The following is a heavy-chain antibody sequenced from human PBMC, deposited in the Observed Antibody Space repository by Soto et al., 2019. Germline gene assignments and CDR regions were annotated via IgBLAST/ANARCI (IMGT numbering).Heavy chain of an antibody. CDR1: GFTFSTYS. J-gene: IGHJ6*02. CDR3: XXXXXXXXXXMDV. Sequence: ESGGDLVQPGGSLRLSCAASGFTFSTYSMNWVRQAPGKGLEWVSYISSRXYXXXXXXXXXXXFTISRDNAKNSLYLQMXXXXXXXXXXXXXXXXXXXXXXXMDVWGQGTTVTVSS. CDR2: ISSRXYXX. V-gene: IGHV3-48*01.